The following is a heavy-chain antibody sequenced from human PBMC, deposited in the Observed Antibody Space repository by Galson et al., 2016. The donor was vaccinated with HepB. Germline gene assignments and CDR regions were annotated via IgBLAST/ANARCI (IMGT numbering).Heavy chain of an antibody. CDR1: GYTFTSYG. D-gene: IGHD4/OR15-4a*01. CDR3: ARDLGAAPPSDY. J-gene: IGHJ4*02. V-gene: IGHV1-18*01. CDR2: ISAYNGIR. Sequence: SVKVSCKASGYTFTSYGISWVRQAPGQGLEWMGWISAYNGIRNYAQKFQGRVTMTTDTSTSTAYMELRSLRSADTALYYCARDLGAAPPSDYWGQGTLVTVSS.